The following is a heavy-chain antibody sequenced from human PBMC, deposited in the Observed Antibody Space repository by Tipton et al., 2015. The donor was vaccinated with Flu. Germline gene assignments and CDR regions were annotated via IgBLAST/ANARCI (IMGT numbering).Heavy chain of an antibody. Sequence: TLSLTCTVSGGSISSSNYYWGWIRQPPGKGLEWIGSIYYSGSTYYNPSLKSRVTISVDTSKNQFSLKLSSVTAADTAVYYCGRDRAIFGVVTPFGYWGQGTLVTVSS. V-gene: IGHV4-39*07. J-gene: IGHJ4*02. CDR1: GGSISSSNYY. CDR2: IYYSGST. CDR3: GRDRAIFGVVTPFGY. D-gene: IGHD3-3*01.